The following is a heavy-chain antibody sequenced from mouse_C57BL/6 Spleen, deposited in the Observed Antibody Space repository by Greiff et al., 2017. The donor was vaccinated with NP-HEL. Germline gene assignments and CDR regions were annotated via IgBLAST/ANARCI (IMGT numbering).Heavy chain of an antibody. D-gene: IGHD1-1*01. J-gene: IGHJ2*01. V-gene: IGHV5-4*01. CDR2: ISDGGSYT. Sequence: EVQLQESGGGLVKPGGSLKLSCAASGFTFRSYAMSWVRQTPEKRLEWVATISDGGSYTYYPDNVKGRFTISRDNAKNNLYLQMSHLKSEDTAMYYCAREGTTVSFDYWGQGTTLTVSS. CDR1: GFTFRSYA. CDR3: AREGTTVSFDY.